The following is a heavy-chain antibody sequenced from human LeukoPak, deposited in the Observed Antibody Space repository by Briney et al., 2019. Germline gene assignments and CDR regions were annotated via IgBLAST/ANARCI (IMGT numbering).Heavy chain of an antibody. J-gene: IGHJ6*02. D-gene: IGHD1-26*01. CDR1: GFTCSDHY. CDR2: TRNKINSYTT. CDR3: VRNSGTYSLGRLRKDV. Sequence: GGSLRLSCAASGFTCSDHYMDWVRQAPGKGLEWVGRTRNKINSYTTEYAASVKGRFTISRDDSKNSLSLQMNSLKTEDTAVYYCVRNSGTYSLGRLRKDVWGQGTTVTVSS. V-gene: IGHV3-72*01.